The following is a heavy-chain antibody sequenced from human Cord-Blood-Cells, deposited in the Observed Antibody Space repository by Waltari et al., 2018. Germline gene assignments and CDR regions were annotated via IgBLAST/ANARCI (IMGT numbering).Heavy chain of an antibody. V-gene: IGHV1-2*02. CDR3: ARPREYSSSYFQH. CDR1: GYTFTGYY. J-gene: IGHJ1*01. CDR2: INPNSGGT. Sequence: QVQLVQSGAEVKKPGASVKVSCKASGYTFTGYYMHWVRQAPGQGLAWMGWINPNSGGTNYAQKFQGRVTMTRDTSISTADMELSRMRSDDTAVYYCARPREYSSSYFQHWGQGTLVTVSS. D-gene: IGHD6-6*01.